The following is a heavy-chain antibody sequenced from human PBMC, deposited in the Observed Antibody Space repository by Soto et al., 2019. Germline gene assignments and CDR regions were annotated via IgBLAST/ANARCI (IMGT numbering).Heavy chain of an antibody. V-gene: IGHV3-48*02. CDR2: IRSTSTSI. CDR1: GFTFNDYN. D-gene: IGHD2-2*01. Sequence: GGSLRLSCAASGFTFNDYNMNWVRQAPGKGLEWVAYIRSTSTSIHYADSVRGRFTISRDSAKNSLYLQMNSLRDEDTAVYYCVRESLPVPPRVGFYYGMDVWGQGTTVTVSS. J-gene: IGHJ6*02. CDR3: VRESLPVPPRVGFYYGMDV.